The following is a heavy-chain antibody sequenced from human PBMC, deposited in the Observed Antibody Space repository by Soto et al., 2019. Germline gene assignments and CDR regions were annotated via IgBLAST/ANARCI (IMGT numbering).Heavy chain of an antibody. CDR1: GFTFSSYG. D-gene: IGHD2-2*01. V-gene: IGHV3-30*18. J-gene: IGHJ6*02. CDR3: AKDRADIAVVPAATYYYYGMDV. Sequence: GGSLRLSCAASGFTFSSYGMHWVRQAPGKGLEWVAVISYDGSNKYYADSVKGRFTISRDNSKNTLYLQMNSLRAEDTAVYYCAKDRADIAVVPAATYYYYGMDVWGQGTKVTVYS. CDR2: ISYDGSNK.